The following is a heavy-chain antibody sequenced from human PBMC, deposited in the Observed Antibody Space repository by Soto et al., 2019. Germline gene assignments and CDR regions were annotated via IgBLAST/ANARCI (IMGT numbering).Heavy chain of an antibody. CDR3: ARETLYDFWTAPQAYWYFDL. CDR1: GGSVSSGSYY. J-gene: IGHJ2*01. V-gene: IGHV4-61*01. Sequence: QVQLQESGPGMVKPSETLSLTCTVSGGSVSSGSYYWSWIRQPPGKGLEWIGYSYYSGSTNYNPHLKSRVTLSVDPSKNQFSLKLSSVTAADTAVYYCARETLYDFWTAPQAYWYFDLWGRGTLVTVSS. D-gene: IGHD3-3*01. CDR2: SYYSGST.